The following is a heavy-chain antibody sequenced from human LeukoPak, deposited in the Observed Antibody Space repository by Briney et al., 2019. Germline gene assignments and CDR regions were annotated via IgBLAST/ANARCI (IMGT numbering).Heavy chain of an antibody. V-gene: IGHV4-39*01. CDR1: GASISSYY. D-gene: IGHD3-3*01. Sequence: SETLSLTCTVSGASISSYYWGWIRQPPGKGLEWIGSIYYSGSTYYNPSLKSRVTISVDTSKNQFSLKLSSVTAADTAVYYCAGITTGFVPYYFDYWGQGTLVTVSS. J-gene: IGHJ4*02. CDR3: AGITTGFVPYYFDY. CDR2: IYYSGST.